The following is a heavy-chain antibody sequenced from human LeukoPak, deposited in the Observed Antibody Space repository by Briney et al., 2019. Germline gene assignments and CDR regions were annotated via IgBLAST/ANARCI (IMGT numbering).Heavy chain of an antibody. CDR1: GYSFTSYW. Sequence: GESLKISCKGSGYSFTSYWIGWVRQMPGKGLEWMGIIYPGYSDTRYSPSFQGQVTISADKSISTAYLQWSSLKASDTAMYYCARLRYCSSTSCYRLDAFDIWGQGTMVTVSS. J-gene: IGHJ3*02. CDR2: IYPGYSDT. CDR3: ARLRYCSSTSCYRLDAFDI. V-gene: IGHV5-51*01. D-gene: IGHD2-2*01.